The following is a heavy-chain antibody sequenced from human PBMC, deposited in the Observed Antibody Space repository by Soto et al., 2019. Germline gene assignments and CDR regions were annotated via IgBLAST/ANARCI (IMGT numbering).Heavy chain of an antibody. CDR2: INHSGST. CDR1: GGSFSGYY. Sequence: QVQLQQWGAGLLKPSETLSLTCAVYGGSFSGYYWSWIRQPPGKGLEWIGEINHSGSTNYNPSLKSRVTIPVDTSKNQFSLKLSSVTAADTAVYYCARSKYCSGGSCYYPLPLSASYYFDYWGQGTLVTVSS. V-gene: IGHV4-34*01. D-gene: IGHD2-15*01. CDR3: ARSKYCSGGSCYYPLPLSASYYFDY. J-gene: IGHJ4*02.